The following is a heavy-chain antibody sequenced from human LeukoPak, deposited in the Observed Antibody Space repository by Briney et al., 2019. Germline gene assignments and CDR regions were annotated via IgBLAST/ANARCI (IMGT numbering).Heavy chain of an antibody. Sequence: SQTLSLTCAISGDSVSVKSDVWNWIRQSPSRGLEWLGRTYNRSKWINDYATSVKSRIMISPDTSKNQLSLHLNSVTPEDTAVYYCARDADWAYDAFDIWGQGTMVTVSS. CDR3: ARDADWAYDAFDI. CDR2: TYNRSKWIN. V-gene: IGHV6-1*01. D-gene: IGHD3-9*01. CDR1: GDSVSVKSDV. J-gene: IGHJ3*02.